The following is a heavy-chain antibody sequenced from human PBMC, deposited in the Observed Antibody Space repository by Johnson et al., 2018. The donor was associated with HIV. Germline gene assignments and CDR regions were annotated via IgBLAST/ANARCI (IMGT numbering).Heavy chain of an antibody. J-gene: IGHJ3*02. CDR2: IGTAGDT. CDR3: ANWAYYYGSGYAFDI. D-gene: IGHD3-10*01. V-gene: IGHV3-13*01. Sequence: DVQLAESGGGLVQPGGSLRLSCAASGFTFSSYDMHWVRQATGKGLEWVSAIGTAGDTYYPGSVKGRLTISRDNSKNTLYLQMNSLRAEDTAVYYCANWAYYYGSGYAFDIWGQGTMVTVSS. CDR1: GFTFSSYD.